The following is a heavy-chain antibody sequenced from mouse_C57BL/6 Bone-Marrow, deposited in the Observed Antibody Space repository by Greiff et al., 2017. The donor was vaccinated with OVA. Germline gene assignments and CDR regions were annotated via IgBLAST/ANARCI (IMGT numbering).Heavy chain of an antibody. V-gene: IGHV1-42*01. CDR3: ARGAQAAYYAMDY. Sequence: VQLQQSGPELVKPGASVKISCKASGYSFTGYYMNWVKQSPEKSLEWIGEINPSTGGTTYNQKFKAKATLTVDKSSSTAYMQLKSLTSEDSAVYYCARGAQAAYYAMDYWGKGTSVTVSS. CDR2: INPSTGGT. D-gene: IGHD3-2*02. J-gene: IGHJ4*01. CDR1: GYSFTGYY.